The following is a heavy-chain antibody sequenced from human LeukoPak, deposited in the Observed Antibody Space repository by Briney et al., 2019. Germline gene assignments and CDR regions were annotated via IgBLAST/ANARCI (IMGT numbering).Heavy chain of an antibody. CDR3: ARGYSSSWLNAFDI. V-gene: IGHV1-2*04. Sequence: ASVKVSCKASGYTFTSYGISWVRQAPGQGLEWMGWINPNSGGTNYAQKFQGWVTMTRDTSISTAYMELSRLRSDDTAVYYCARGYSSSWLNAFDIWGQGTMVTVSS. J-gene: IGHJ3*02. CDR1: GYTFTSYG. D-gene: IGHD6-13*01. CDR2: INPNSGGT.